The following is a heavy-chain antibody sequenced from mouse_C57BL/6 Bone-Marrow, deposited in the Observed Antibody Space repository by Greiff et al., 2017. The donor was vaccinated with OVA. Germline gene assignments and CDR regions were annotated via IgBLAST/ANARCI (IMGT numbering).Heavy chain of an antibody. CDR3: ARGQPGPRFAY. CDR2: IYPSDSET. V-gene: IGHV1-61*01. D-gene: IGHD6-1*01. J-gene: IGHJ3*01. Sequence: QVQLKQPGAELVRPGSSVKLSCKASGYTFTSYWMDWVKQRPGQGLEWIGNIYPSDSETHYNQKFKDKATLTVDKSSSTAYMQLSSLTSEDSAVYYCARGQPGPRFAYWGQGTLVTVSA. CDR1: GYTFTSYW.